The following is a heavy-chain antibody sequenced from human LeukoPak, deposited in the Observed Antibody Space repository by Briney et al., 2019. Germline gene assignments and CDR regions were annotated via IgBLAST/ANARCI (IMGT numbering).Heavy chain of an antibody. J-gene: IGHJ4*02. CDR1: GFTFSSYG. CDR2: IRYDGSNK. CDR3: AKESTYDPYYFDY. Sequence: GGSLRLSCAASGFTFSSYGMHWVRQAPGKGLEWVAFIRYDGSNKYYADSVKGRFTISRDNSKNTLYLQMNSLRAEDTAVYYCAKESTYDPYYFDYWGQGTLVTVSS. D-gene: IGHD3-3*01. V-gene: IGHV3-30*02.